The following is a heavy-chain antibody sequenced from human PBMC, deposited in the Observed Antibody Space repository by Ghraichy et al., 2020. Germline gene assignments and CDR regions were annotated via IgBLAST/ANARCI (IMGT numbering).Heavy chain of an antibody. V-gene: IGHV4-59*01. CDR2: IYYSGNT. CDR3: ARSGPYDYSGYWYFDL. CDR1: GASISSYY. D-gene: IGHD3-22*01. Sequence: SETLSLTCTVSGASISSYYWSWIRQPPGKGLEWIGYIYYSGNTNYNPSLKSRVTISVDTSKNQFSLKLSSVTAADTAVYYCARSGPYDYSGYWYFDLWGRGTLVTVSS. J-gene: IGHJ2*01.